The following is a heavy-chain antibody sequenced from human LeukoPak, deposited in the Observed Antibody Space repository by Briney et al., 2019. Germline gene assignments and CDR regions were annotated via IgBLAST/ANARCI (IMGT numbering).Heavy chain of an antibody. CDR3: ARLDAAAGRYLQFFY. D-gene: IGHD5-24*01. J-gene: IGHJ4*02. CDR2: IHDSGST. V-gene: IGHV4-59*08. CDR1: GASISNYY. Sequence: PSETLSLTCTVSGASISNYYWSWIRQSPEKGLEWIGYIHDSGSTNYNPSLKSRVTISVDTSKNQFSLKLSSVTAADTAVYYCARLDAAAGRYLQFFYRGQGTLVTISS.